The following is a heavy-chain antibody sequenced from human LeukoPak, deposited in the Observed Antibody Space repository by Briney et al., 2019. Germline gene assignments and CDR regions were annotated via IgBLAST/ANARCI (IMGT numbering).Heavy chain of an antibody. CDR1: GFTFSDYS. J-gene: IGHJ4*01. CDR3: ARNRYYGFDY. D-gene: IGHD3-10*01. Sequence: PGGSLRLSCAASGFTFSDYSLNWVRQAPGKGLEWVSYIGNSGTTIYYADSVKGRFTISRDSAKNSLYLQMNSLRDKDTAVYYCARNRYYGFDYWGHGTLVTVSS. V-gene: IGHV3-48*02. CDR2: IGNSGTTI.